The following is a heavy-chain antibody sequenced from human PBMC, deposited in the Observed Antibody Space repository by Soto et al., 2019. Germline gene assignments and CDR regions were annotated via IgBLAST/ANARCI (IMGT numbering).Heavy chain of an antibody. CDR3: ARGKKGVSFDY. D-gene: IGHD2-8*01. CDR2: INHSGST. Sequence: QVQLQQWGAGLLKPSETLSLTCAVYGGSFSGYYWIWIRQPPGKGLEWIGEINHSGSTNYNPSLKSRVTISVDTSKNQFSLKLSSVTAADTAVYYCARGKKGVSFDYWGQGTLVTVSS. J-gene: IGHJ4*02. V-gene: IGHV4-34*01. CDR1: GGSFSGYY.